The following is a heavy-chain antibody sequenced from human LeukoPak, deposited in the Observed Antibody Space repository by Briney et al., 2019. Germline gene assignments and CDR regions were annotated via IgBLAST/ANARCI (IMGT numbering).Heavy chain of an antibody. J-gene: IGHJ3*02. CDR1: GGSINIYY. D-gene: IGHD2-2*01. Sequence: KTSETLSLTCTVSGGSINIYYWSWIRQSAGKGLEWIGRIYTSGSTNYNPSLKSRVTISVDTSKNQFSLKLSSVTAADTAVYYCARGDIVVVPAAADAFDIWGQGTMVTVSS. CDR2: IYTSGST. V-gene: IGHV4-4*07. CDR3: ARGDIVVVPAAADAFDI.